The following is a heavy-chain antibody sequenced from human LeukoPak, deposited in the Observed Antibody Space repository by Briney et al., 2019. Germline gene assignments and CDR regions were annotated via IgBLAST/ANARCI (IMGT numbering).Heavy chain of an antibody. D-gene: IGHD2-21*02. Sequence: GGSLRLSCAASGFTLSSYAMSWVRQAPGKGLEWVSAISDTGNTYHADSVKGRFTISRDNSKNTLYLQMNSLRAEDTAVYYCARGAHIVVVTASSDYWGQGTLVTVSS. J-gene: IGHJ4*02. CDR1: GFTLSSYA. CDR3: ARGAHIVVVTASSDY. V-gene: IGHV3-23*01. CDR2: ISDTGNT.